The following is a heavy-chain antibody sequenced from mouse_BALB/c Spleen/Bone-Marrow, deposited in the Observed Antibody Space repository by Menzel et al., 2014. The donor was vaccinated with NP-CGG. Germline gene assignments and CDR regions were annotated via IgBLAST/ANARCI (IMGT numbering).Heavy chain of an antibody. CDR2: IDPANGNT. Sequence: EVQLQESGAELVKPGASVKLSCTASGFNIKDTYMHWVKQRPEQGLEWIGRIDPANGNTKYDPKFQGRATVTADTSSSTAYLQLSSLTSEDTAVYYCARYYFRTMEYWGQGSSVTVSS. D-gene: IGHD1-1*01. CDR3: ARYYFRTMEY. CDR1: GFNIKDTY. J-gene: IGHJ4*01. V-gene: IGHV14-3*02.